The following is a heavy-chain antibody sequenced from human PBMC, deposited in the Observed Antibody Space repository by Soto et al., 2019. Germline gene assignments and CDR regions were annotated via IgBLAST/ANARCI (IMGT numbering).Heavy chain of an antibody. D-gene: IGHD6-13*01. V-gene: IGHV3-23*01. CDR1: GFTFSSYA. CDR2: ISGSGGST. Sequence: PGGSLRLSCAASGFTFSSYAMSWVRQAPGKGLEWVSAISGSGGSTYYADSVKGRFTISRDNSKNTLYLQMNSLRAEDTAVYYCAIARQQLDNYYYYGMDVWGQGTTVTVSS. J-gene: IGHJ6*02. CDR3: AIARQQLDNYYYYGMDV.